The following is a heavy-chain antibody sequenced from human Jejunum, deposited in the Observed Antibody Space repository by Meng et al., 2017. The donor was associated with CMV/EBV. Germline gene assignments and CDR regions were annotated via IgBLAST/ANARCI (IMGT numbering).Heavy chain of an antibody. CDR3: AHEDASGFEYYFDS. V-gene: IGHV2-5*02. D-gene: IGHD1-1*01. CDR2: IFWDDDK. Sequence: FSWFSLSTTGVGVGWIRQPPGTGLEWLALIFWDDDKRYSPSLKNRLTIPKDTSKNQVVLTITNMNPVDTATYYCAHEDASGFEYYFDSWGQGTLVTVSS. CDR1: WFSLSTTGVG. J-gene: IGHJ4*02.